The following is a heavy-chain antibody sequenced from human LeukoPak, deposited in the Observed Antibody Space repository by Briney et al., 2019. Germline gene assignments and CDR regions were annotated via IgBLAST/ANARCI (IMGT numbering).Heavy chain of an antibody. J-gene: IGHJ6*02. V-gene: IGHV4-61*02. CDR1: GGSISSGSYH. CDR3: AREVYYYGSGMEGYYYYGMDV. CDR2: IYTSGST. D-gene: IGHD3-10*01. Sequence: PSQTLSLTCTVSGGSISSGSYHWSWIRQPAGKGLEWIGRIYTSGSTNYNPSLKSRVTISVDTSKNQFSLKLSPVTAADTAVYYCAREVYYYGSGMEGYYYYGMDVWGQGTTVTVSS.